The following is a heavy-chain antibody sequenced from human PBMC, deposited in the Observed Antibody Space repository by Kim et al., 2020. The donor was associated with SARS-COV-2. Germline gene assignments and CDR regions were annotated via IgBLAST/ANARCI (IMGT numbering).Heavy chain of an antibody. J-gene: IGHJ6*02. CDR3: AKGSDGYNFWYYYYGMDV. D-gene: IGHD3-3*01. V-gene: IGHV3-30*02. Sequence: KGRFTTPRDNAKNTLYLQMNSLRAEDTAVYYCAKGSDGYNFWYYYYGMDVWGQGTTVTVSS.